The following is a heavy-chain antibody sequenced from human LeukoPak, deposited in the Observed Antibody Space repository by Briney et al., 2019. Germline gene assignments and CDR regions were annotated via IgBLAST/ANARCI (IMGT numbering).Heavy chain of an antibody. Sequence: SETLSLTCAVYGGSFSGYYWSWIRQPPGKGLEWIGEINHSGSTNYNPSLKSRVTISVDTSKNQFSLKLSSVTAADTAVYYCARVLDYWGQGTLVTVSS. CDR2: INHSGST. CDR3: ARVLDY. CDR1: GGSFSGYY. J-gene: IGHJ4*02. V-gene: IGHV4-34*01.